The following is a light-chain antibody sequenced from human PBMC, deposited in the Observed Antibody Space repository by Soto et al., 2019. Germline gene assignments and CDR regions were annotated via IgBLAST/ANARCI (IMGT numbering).Light chain of an antibody. CDR2: KAS. Sequence: DIQMTQSPSTLSASVGDRVTITCRASQSISSWLAWYQQKPGKAPKVLIYKASSLEGGVPSRFSGSGSGTEFTLTISSLQPDDLATYYCQQHQSYFVTFGVGTKVEIK. J-gene: IGKJ4*01. CDR3: QQHQSYFVT. CDR1: QSISSW. V-gene: IGKV1-5*03.